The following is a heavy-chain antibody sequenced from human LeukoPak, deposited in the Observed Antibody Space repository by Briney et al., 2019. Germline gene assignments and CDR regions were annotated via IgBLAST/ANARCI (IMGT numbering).Heavy chain of an antibody. CDR1: GFTFSNAW. CDR3: ARAAPLGSVVVVITPVDY. D-gene: IGHD3-22*01. Sequence: GGSLRLSCAASGFTFSNAWMSWVRQAPGKGLEWVGRVKSKTDGGTTDYAAPVKGRFTISRDNSKNTLYLQMNSLRAEDTAVYYCARAAPLGSVVVVITPVDYWGQGTLVTVSS. J-gene: IGHJ4*02. CDR2: VKSKTDGGTT. V-gene: IGHV3-15*01.